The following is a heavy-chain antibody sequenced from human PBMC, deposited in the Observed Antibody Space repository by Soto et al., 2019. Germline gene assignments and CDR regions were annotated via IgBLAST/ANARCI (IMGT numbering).Heavy chain of an antibody. CDR2: ISYDGNNK. CDR3: ARGRGAQPILYYYYYCMDV. CDR1: GFTFSRYG. V-gene: IGHV3-30*03. D-gene: IGHD2-2*01. Sequence: GGSLRLSCAASGFTFSRYGIHWVRQAPGKGLEWVAVISYDGNNKYYSDSVKGRFTLSRDDSKNTLYLQMDSLRPEDTAVYYCARGRGAQPILYYYYYCMDVWGKGTTVTVSS. J-gene: IGHJ6*03.